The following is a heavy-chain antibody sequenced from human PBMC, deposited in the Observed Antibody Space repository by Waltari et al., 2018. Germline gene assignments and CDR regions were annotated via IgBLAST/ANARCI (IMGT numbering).Heavy chain of an antibody. CDR1: GGSISSSSYY. CDR3: ARHPAMTIMLWYFDL. J-gene: IGHJ2*01. Sequence: QLQLQESGPGLVKPSETLSLTCTVSGGSISSSSYYWGWIRQPPGKGLEWIGSSYYSGGAYYNPSLKSRVTISVDTSKNQFSLKLSSVTAADTAVYYCARHPAMTIMLWYFDLWGRGTLVTVSS. V-gene: IGHV4-39*01. CDR2: SYYSGGA. D-gene: IGHD2-8*01.